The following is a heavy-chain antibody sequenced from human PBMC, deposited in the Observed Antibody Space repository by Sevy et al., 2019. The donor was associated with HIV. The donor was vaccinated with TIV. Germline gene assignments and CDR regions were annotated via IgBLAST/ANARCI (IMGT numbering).Heavy chain of an antibody. V-gene: IGHV3-23*01. D-gene: IGHD2-15*01. CDR1: EFTFSSYA. J-gene: IGHJ6*02. CDR3: AKGFCSGATCPREYYYYGMDV. CDR2: MSGSGRFT. Sequence: GGSLRLYCSASEFTFSSYAMSWVRQAPGKGLECVSSMSGSGRFTYYADFVEGRFIISRDNSKNTLSVQMNSLGAEDTAVYYCAKGFCSGATCPREYYYYGMDVWGQGTTVTVSS.